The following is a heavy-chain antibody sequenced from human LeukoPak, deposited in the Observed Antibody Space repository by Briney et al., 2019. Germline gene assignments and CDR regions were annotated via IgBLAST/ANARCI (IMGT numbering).Heavy chain of an antibody. Sequence: PGGSLRLSCAASGFTFTIFGLNWVRQAPGKGPEWVSYIDARSGITYYADSVQGRFTISRDNAKNSLYLQMNSLRAEDTAVYYCARDQSPLIAAFRGREYYFDYWGQGALVTVSS. CDR2: IDARSGIT. J-gene: IGHJ4*02. CDR3: ARDQSPLIAAFRGREYYFDY. CDR1: GFTFTIFG. V-gene: IGHV3-48*04. D-gene: IGHD6-13*01.